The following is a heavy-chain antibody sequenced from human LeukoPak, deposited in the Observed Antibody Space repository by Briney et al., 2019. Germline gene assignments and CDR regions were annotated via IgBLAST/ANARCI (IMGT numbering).Heavy chain of an antibody. CDR3: ARISYMDV. Sequence: ASVKVSCKASGYTFASYDIHWVRQATGQGLEWMGLTNANSSSTTYAQKLQGRVTMTRNTSISTAYMELRRLRSEDTAVYYCARISYMDVWGQGTTVTVSS. CDR1: GYTFASYD. V-gene: IGHV1-8*01. J-gene: IGHJ6*03. CDR2: TNANSSST.